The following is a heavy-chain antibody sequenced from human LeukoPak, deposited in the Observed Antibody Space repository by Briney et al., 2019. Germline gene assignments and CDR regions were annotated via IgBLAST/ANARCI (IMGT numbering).Heavy chain of an antibody. J-gene: IGHJ5*02. Sequence: GGSLRLSCAASGFIFNSYWMNWLRQAPGKGLEWVANINQDGTDKYYVDSVKGRFTISRDNAKNSLYLQMNSLRAEDTAVYYCAREIVGTHKSRFDPWGQGTLVTVSS. CDR1: GFIFNSYW. D-gene: IGHD1-26*01. CDR2: INQDGTDK. V-gene: IGHV3-7*03. CDR3: AREIVGTHKSRFDP.